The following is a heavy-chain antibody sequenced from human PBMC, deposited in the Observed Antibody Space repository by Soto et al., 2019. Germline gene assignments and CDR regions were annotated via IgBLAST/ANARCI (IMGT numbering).Heavy chain of an antibody. V-gene: IGHV6-1*01. CDR2: TYYGCKWYN. Sequence: PSPTLSLTCAISGDSVSSNSAAWNWIGQSPSRGLEWLGRTYYGCKWYNDYAVSVKSRIIINPDTSKNQFSLQLNSVTPQCTAVYYCTSGPWAFFGLSLYYLEYWCQGTLVNVSS. CDR1: GDSVSSNSAA. CDR3: TSGPWAFFGLSLYYLEY. J-gene: IGHJ4*02. D-gene: IGHD3-3*01.